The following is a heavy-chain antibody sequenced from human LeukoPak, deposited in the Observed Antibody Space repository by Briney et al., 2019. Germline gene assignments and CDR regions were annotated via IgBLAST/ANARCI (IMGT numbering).Heavy chain of an antibody. CDR3: ATGHGSEESNWFDP. V-gene: IGHV1-24*01. D-gene: IGHD3-10*01. CDR1: GYTLTELS. J-gene: IGHJ5*02. CDR2: FDPVDGET. Sequence: ASVKVSCKVSGYTLTELSMHWVRQAPGKGLEWMGGFDPVDGETIYAQKFQSRVTMTEDTSTDTAYMELSSLRSEDTAVYYCATGHGSEESNWFDPWGQGTLVTVSS.